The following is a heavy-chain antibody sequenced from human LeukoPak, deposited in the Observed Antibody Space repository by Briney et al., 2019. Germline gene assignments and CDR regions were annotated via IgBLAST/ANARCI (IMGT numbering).Heavy chain of an antibody. CDR3: ARDQGVVVVAMAFDI. D-gene: IGHD2-15*01. Sequence: HPGGSLRLSCAASGFTFSNYAMHWVRQAPGKGLEWVAVISYDGSNKYYADSVKGRFTISRDNSKNTLYVQINSLRAEDTAVYYCARDQGVVVVAMAFDIWGQGTMVTVSS. V-gene: IGHV3-30-3*01. CDR2: ISYDGSNK. CDR1: GFTFSNYA. J-gene: IGHJ3*02.